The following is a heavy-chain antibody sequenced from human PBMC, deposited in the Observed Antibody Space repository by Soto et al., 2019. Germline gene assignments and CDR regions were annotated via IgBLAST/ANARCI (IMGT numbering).Heavy chain of an antibody. V-gene: IGHV1-3*01. CDR3: AVVVVGTSGFDP. D-gene: IGHD2-15*01. J-gene: IGHJ5*02. CDR1: GHTFTSYA. Sequence: ASVKASCKASGHTFTSYAVHWVRQAPGQRLEWMGWINVGNGNTKYSQKFEGRVTITRDTSASTAYMDLSSLRSEETAVYYCAVVVVGTSGFDPWGQGTLVNVSS. CDR2: INVGNGNT.